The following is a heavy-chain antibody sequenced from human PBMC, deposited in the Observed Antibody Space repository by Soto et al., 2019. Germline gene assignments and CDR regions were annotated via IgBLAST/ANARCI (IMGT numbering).Heavy chain of an antibody. Sequence: SHTLSLTCAISGDRVSSNSAAWYCISQFPSRGLEWLGRTYYRSKWYNDYAVPVKSRITINPDTSNNQFALQLNSVTPEDTAVYYRARGVYSGSYYDYWGQGTLVTVSS. CDR3: ARGVYSGSYYDY. J-gene: IGHJ4*02. CDR2: TYYRSKWYN. D-gene: IGHD1-26*01. V-gene: IGHV6-1*01. CDR1: GDRVSSNSAA.